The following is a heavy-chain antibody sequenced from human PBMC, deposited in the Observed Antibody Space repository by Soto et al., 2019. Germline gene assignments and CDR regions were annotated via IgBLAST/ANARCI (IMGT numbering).Heavy chain of an antibody. CDR1: GGTFSSYA. CDR2: IIPILGTA. CDR3: ARDEGPYCSGGSCYSGDY. Sequence: QVQLVQSGAEVKKPGSSVKVSCKASGGTFSSYAISWVRQAPGQGLEWMGGIIPILGTANYAQKFQGRVTITADESTSTAYMELSSLRSEDTAVYYCARDEGPYCSGGSCYSGDYWGQGTLVTVSS. J-gene: IGHJ4*02. D-gene: IGHD2-15*01. V-gene: IGHV1-69*11.